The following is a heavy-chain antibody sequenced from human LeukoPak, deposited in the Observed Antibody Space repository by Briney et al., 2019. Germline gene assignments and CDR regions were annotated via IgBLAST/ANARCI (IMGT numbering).Heavy chain of an antibody. CDR2: INHSGST. CDR3: ARGYDAFDI. J-gene: IGHJ3*02. Sequence: PSEALPLTCAVYGGSFSGYYWSWIRQPPGKGLEWIGEINHSGSTNYNPSLKSRVTIPVDTSKNQFSLKLSSVTAADTAVYYCARGYDAFDIWGQGTMVAVSS. V-gene: IGHV4-34*01. CDR1: GGSFSGYY.